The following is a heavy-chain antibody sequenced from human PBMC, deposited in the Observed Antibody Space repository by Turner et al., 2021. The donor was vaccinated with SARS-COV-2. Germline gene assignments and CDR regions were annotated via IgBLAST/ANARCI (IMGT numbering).Heavy chain of an antibody. CDR1: GGAFSGYS. Sequence: QVHLQQWGPGVFMTSETLSRTCAVNGGAFSGYSWRWIRQPPGKGLEWIGQINNSGTSNYNPSLKSRVTISEDTNKKKVSLNLRSVTAADTAVYYCARGHIVGSSWYYFENWGRGTLVTVSS. D-gene: IGHD6-13*01. V-gene: IGHV4-34*01. J-gene: IGHJ4*02. CDR3: ARGHIVGSSWYYFEN. CDR2: INNSGTS.